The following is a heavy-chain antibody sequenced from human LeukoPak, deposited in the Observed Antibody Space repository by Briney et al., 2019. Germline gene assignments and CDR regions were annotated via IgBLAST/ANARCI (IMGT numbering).Heavy chain of an antibody. J-gene: IGHJ4*02. CDR3: AKGVDTAMAPAWDF. Sequence: GGSLRLSCAASGITFSSHAMSWVRQAPGRGLEWVAVISYDGSHKYYADSVKGRFTISRDNSKNTLYLQMNSLRAEDTAVYYCAKGVDTAMAPAWDFWGQGTLVTVSS. V-gene: IGHV3-30*04. D-gene: IGHD5-18*01. CDR2: ISYDGSHK. CDR1: GITFSSHA.